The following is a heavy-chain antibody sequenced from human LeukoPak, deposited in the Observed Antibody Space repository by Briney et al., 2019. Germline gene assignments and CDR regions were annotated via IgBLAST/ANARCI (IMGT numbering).Heavy chain of an antibody. CDR3: ARDLRAYGVATCMDV. Sequence: GASVKGSCKAAGYSFTSYGISWVRQAPGQGLEWMGWISAYNGNTNYAQKLQGRVTMTTDTSTSTAYMELRSLRSDDTAVYYCARDLRAYGVATCMDVWGQGTTVTVSS. D-gene: IGHD4-17*01. V-gene: IGHV1-18*01. CDR2: ISAYNGNT. J-gene: IGHJ6*02. CDR1: GYSFTSYG.